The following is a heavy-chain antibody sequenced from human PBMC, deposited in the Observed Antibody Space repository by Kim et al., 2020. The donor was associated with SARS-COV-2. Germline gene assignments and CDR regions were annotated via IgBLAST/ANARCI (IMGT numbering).Heavy chain of an antibody. CDR3: ARDRGGYNSLVLFDC. V-gene: IGHV3-11*01. D-gene: IGHD5-12*01. CDR1: GFRFSDYS. CDR2: ITSSGTV. Sequence: GGSLRLSCAASGFRFSDYSLAWMRQAPGKRLEWVSYITSSGTVYDADSVKGRFTTSRDNAKSSLYLQMDILRAEDTAVYYCARDRGGYNSLVLFDCWGQGTLVTVSS. J-gene: IGHJ4*02.